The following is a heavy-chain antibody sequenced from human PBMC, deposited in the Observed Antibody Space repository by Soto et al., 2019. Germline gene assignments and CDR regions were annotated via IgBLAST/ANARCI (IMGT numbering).Heavy chain of an antibody. D-gene: IGHD5-12*01. CDR1: GGSFSGYY. CDR2: INHSGST. J-gene: IGHJ4*02. Sequence: SETLSLTCAVYGGSFSGYYWNWIRQPPGKGLEWIGEINHSGSTNYNPSLKSRVTISVDTSKNQFSLKLSSVTAADTAVYYCARPRSRWLQLPGHFDYWGQGTLVTVSS. CDR3: ARPRSRWLQLPGHFDY. V-gene: IGHV4-34*01.